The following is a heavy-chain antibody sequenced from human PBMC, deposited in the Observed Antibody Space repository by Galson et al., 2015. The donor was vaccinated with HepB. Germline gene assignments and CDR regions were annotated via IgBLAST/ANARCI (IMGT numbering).Heavy chain of an antibody. D-gene: IGHD3-10*01. J-gene: IGHJ4*02. CDR2: ISYDGSEK. CDR3: AKGLSFYGSGSIDY. V-gene: IGHV3-30*18. Sequence: SLRLSCAVSGFTFSNYGMYWVRQAPGKGLEWVAVISYDGSEKYYADSVKGRFTISGDNSQNTVDLQMNSLRAEDTAVYYCAKGLSFYGSGSIDYWGQGTLVTVSS. CDR1: GFTFSNYG.